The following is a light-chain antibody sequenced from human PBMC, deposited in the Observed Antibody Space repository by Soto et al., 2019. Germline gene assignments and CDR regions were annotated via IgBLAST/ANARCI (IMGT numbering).Light chain of an antibody. J-gene: IGKJ1*01. V-gene: IGKV2-28*01. CDR2: LAS. CDR1: QSLLHSHGYHY. CDR3: LQDYNYPRT. Sequence: DVVMTQSPLSLPVTLGQPASISCRSSQSLLHSHGYHYLDWYLQKPGQSPQLLIYLASNRASGVPDRFSGSGSGTDFTLTISSLQPEDFATYYCLQDYNYPRTFGQGTKVDIK.